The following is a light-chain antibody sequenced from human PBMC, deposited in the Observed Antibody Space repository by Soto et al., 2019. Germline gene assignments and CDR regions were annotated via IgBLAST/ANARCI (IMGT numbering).Light chain of an antibody. CDR3: QQYNSYSSLT. V-gene: IGKV1-5*03. Sequence: DIPMTQSPSTLSASVGDRVTITCRASQSIRSWLAWYQQKPGKAPKLLIYKASSLESGVPSRFSGSGSGTEFTLTISSLQPDDFATYYCQQYNSYSSLTFGGGTKVEIK. CDR2: KAS. CDR1: QSIRSW. J-gene: IGKJ4*01.